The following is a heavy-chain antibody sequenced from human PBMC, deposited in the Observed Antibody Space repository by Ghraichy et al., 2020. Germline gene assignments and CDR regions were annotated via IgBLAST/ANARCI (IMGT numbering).Heavy chain of an antibody. CDR3: VKDGRDGYNYVAPFDY. D-gene: IGHD5-24*01. CDR1: GFTFSSYA. J-gene: IGHJ4*02. CDR2: ISSNGGST. Sequence: GSLRLSCSASGFTFSSYAMHWVRQAPGKGLEYVSAISSNGGSTYYADSVKGRFTISRDNSKNTLYLQMSSLRAEDTAVYYCVKDGRDGYNYVAPFDYWGQGTLVTVSS. V-gene: IGHV3-64D*06.